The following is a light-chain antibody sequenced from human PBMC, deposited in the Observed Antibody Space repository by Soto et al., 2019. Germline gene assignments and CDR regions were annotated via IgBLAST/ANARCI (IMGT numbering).Light chain of an antibody. CDR1: SSDVGSYNL. V-gene: IGLV2-23*02. CDR3: CSYAGTSTFDVV. CDR2: EVS. Sequence: QSALTQPASVSGSPGQSITISCTGTSSDVGSYNLVSWYQQHPGKAPKLMISEVSKRPSGISDRFSGSKSGNTASLTISGLQAEDEADYYCCSYAGTSTFDVVFGGGTKLTV. J-gene: IGLJ2*01.